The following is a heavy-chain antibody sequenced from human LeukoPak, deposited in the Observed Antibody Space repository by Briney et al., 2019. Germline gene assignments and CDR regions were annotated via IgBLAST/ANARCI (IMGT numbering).Heavy chain of an antibody. J-gene: IGHJ5*01. Sequence: PSETLSLTCTVSDSSIISSNYYWGWIRQPPGMRLEWLGSNYYSGSTYYNSPLKRRVTISLDTSKNQVSLKLTSVTAADTAIYYCARGRRDGYKLNWFDSWGQGTLVTVSS. CDR2: NYYSGST. V-gene: IGHV4-39*07. CDR1: DSSIISSNYY. CDR3: ARGRRDGYKLNWFDS. D-gene: IGHD5-24*01.